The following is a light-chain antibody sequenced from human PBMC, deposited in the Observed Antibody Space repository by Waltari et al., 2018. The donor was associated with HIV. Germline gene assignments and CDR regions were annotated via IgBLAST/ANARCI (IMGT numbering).Light chain of an antibody. CDR1: TSNIGSRS. J-gene: IGLJ3*02. V-gene: IGLV1-51*01. CDR2: DDN. CDR3: VTWDHSLGAVV. Sequence: QSVLTQPPSVSAAPGQKVTISCFGSTSNIGSRSVSWYQRLPGPAPKLLIYDDNERPSGIPDRFSASRSGTSATLGIAGLQTGDEADYYCVTWDHSLGAVVFGGGTKLTVL.